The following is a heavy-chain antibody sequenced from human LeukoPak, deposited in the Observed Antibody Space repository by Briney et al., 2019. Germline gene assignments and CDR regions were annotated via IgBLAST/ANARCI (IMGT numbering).Heavy chain of an antibody. D-gene: IGHD3-10*01. J-gene: IGHJ5*02. CDR1: GLTFSSYG. CDR3: ARERITMVRGVIGRFYP. V-gene: IGHV3-33*01. Sequence: GGTLRLSCVASGLTFSSYGMHWVRQAPGKGLEGVAVICYDGSNKYYADSVKGRFTISRDNSKNTLYLQMNSLRAEDTAVYYCARERITMVRGVIGRFYPWGQGTLVTVSS. CDR2: ICYDGSNK.